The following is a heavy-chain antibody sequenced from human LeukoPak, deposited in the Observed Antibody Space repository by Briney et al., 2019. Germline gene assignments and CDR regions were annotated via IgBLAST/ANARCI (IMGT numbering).Heavy chain of an antibody. CDR1: GVSISSYY. Sequence: SETLSLTCTVSGVSISSYYWSWIRQPPGKGLEWIGYIYYTGSTNYNPSLQSRVTISVDTSKNQFSLKLSSVTAADTAVYYCARAIAVRFLEWSGDWFDPWGQGTLVTVSS. V-gene: IGHV4-59*08. CDR2: IYYTGST. D-gene: IGHD3-3*01. CDR3: ARAIAVRFLEWSGDWFDP. J-gene: IGHJ5*02.